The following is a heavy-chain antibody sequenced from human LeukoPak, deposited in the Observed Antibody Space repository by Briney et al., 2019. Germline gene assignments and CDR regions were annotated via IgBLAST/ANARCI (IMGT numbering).Heavy chain of an antibody. J-gene: IGHJ4*02. CDR1: GFTFSDYN. V-gene: IGHV3-48*04. Sequence: PGGSLRLSCAASGFTFSDYNMHWVRQAPGKGLEWVSYISNSGSTRYYADSVKGRFTISRDNAKNSLYLQMNSLRAEDTAVYYCARDLQFYYDSSGYYYPSHYFDYWGQGTLVTVSS. CDR2: ISNSGSTR. CDR3: ARDLQFYYDSSGYYYPSHYFDY. D-gene: IGHD3-22*01.